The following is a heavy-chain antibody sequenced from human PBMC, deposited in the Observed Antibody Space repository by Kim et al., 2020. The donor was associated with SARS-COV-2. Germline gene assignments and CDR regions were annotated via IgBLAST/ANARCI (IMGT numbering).Heavy chain of an antibody. CDR1: GFTFSSYW. CDR2: IKQDGSEK. V-gene: IGHV3-7*03. D-gene: IGHD3-10*01. J-gene: IGHJ6*02. Sequence: GGSMRLSCAASGFTFSSYWMSWVRQAPGKGLEWVANIKQDGSEKYYVDSVKGRFTISRDNAKNSLYLQMNSLRAEDTAVYYCARMEWFGESDYYYYYGMDVWGQGTTVTVSS. CDR3: ARMEWFGESDYYYYYGMDV.